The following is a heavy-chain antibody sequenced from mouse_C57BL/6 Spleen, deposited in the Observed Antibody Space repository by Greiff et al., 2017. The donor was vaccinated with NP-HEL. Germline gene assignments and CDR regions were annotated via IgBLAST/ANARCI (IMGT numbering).Heavy chain of an antibody. Sequence: QVQLQQPGTELVKPGASVKLSCKAPGYTFTSYWMHWVKQRPGQGLEWIGNINPSNGGTNYNEKFKSKATLTVDKSSSTAYMQLSSLTSEDSAVYYCAALYGSSYGGYWYFDVWGTGTTVTVSS. D-gene: IGHD1-1*01. CDR2: INPSNGGT. J-gene: IGHJ1*03. V-gene: IGHV1-53*01. CDR1: GYTFTSYW. CDR3: AALYGSSYGGYWYFDV.